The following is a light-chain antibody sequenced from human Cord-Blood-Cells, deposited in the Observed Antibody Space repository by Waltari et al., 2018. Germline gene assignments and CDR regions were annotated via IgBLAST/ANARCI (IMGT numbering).Light chain of an antibody. CDR2: EVS. V-gene: IGLV2-14*01. Sequence: QSALTQPASVSGSPGQSITISCTGTSSDVGGYNYVSWYQQPPGKAPKLMIYEVSNRPSGVSNRFSDSKSGNTASLTISGLQAEDEADYYCSSYTSSSTWVFGGGTKLTVL. J-gene: IGLJ3*02. CDR1: SSDVGGYNY. CDR3: SSYTSSSTWV.